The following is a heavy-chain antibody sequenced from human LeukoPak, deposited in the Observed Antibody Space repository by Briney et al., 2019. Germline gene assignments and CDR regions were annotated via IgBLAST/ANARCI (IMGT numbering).Heavy chain of an antibody. CDR1: GYTFSSHD. D-gene: IGHD6-19*01. CDR2: MNPNSGNT. CDR3: AREVAVAGTHGWFDP. J-gene: IGHJ5*02. V-gene: IGHV1-8*03. Sequence: GASVKVSCKASGYTFSSHDINWVRQATGQGLEWMGWMNPNSGNTGYAQKFQGRVTITRNTSISTAYMELSSLTSEDTAVYYCAREVAVAGTHGWFDPWGQGTLVTVSS.